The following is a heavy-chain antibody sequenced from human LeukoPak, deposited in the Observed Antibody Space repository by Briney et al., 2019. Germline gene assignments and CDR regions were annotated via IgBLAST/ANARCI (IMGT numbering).Heavy chain of an antibody. Sequence: SETLSLTCTVSGDSIRSYYWSWLRQSTGKGLEGLGYIYYSGSTNYNPPLKSRVTISVDTSKNQFSLKVSSASAADTAVYYCVRMTGYYDGFDYWGQGTLVTVSS. CDR3: VRMTGYYDGFDY. J-gene: IGHJ4*02. D-gene: IGHD3-9*01. V-gene: IGHV4-59*01. CDR1: GDSIRSYY. CDR2: IYYSGST.